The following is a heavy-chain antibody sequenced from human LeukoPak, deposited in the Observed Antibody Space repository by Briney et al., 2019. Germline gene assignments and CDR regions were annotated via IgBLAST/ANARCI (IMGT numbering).Heavy chain of an antibody. V-gene: IGHV3-23*01. Sequence: PAGSLRLSCAASGFTFSSYAMSWVRQAPGKGLEWVSAISGSGGSTYYADSVKGRFTISRDNSKNTLYLQMNSLRAEDTAVYYCAKASHPGIAAAGPDYWGQGTLVTVSS. CDR2: ISGSGGST. J-gene: IGHJ4*02. D-gene: IGHD6-13*01. CDR1: GFTFSSYA. CDR3: AKASHPGIAAAGPDY.